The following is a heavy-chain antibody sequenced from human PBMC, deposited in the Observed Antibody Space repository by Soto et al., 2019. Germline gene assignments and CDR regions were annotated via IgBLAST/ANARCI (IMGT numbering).Heavy chain of an antibody. Sequence: SETLSLTCTVSGGSISSYYWGWIRQPPGKGLEWIGYIYYSGSTNYNPSLKSRVTISVDTSKNQFSLKLSSVTAADTAVYYCARGGGRATMIVGVIDAFDIWGQGTMVTVSS. CDR3: ARGGGRATMIVGVIDAFDI. D-gene: IGHD3-22*01. V-gene: IGHV4-59*12. J-gene: IGHJ3*02. CDR2: IYYSGST. CDR1: GGSISSYY.